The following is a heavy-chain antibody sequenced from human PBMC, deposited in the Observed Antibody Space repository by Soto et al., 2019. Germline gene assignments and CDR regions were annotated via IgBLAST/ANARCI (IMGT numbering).Heavy chain of an antibody. Sequence: EVQLVESGGGLMRPGGSLRLSCTAFGFTFDNYDMHWVRQRAGKGLEWVAAIGTTGHSYYPGSGKGRFTNSRENVKNSFFLQVNDLKAGDTAVYYCARGSSGWYADLDYWGHGTLVTVSA. CDR2: IGTTGHS. V-gene: IGHV3-13*01. J-gene: IGHJ4*01. D-gene: IGHD6-19*01. CDR3: ARGSSGWYADLDY. CDR1: GFTFDNYD.